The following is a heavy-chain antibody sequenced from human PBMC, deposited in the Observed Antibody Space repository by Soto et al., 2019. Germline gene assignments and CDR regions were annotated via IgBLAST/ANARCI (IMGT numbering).Heavy chain of an antibody. CDR1: GFTFSSYA. Sequence: GGSLRLSCAASGFTFSSYAMSWVRQAPGKGLEWVSAISGSGGSTYYADSVKGRFTISRDNSKNTLYLQMNSLRAEDTAVYYCAKDLNGDSSGYYRRVSYYYYGMDVWGQGTTVTVSS. CDR3: AKDLNGDSSGYYRRVSYYYYGMDV. V-gene: IGHV3-23*01. CDR2: ISGSGGST. D-gene: IGHD3-22*01. J-gene: IGHJ6*02.